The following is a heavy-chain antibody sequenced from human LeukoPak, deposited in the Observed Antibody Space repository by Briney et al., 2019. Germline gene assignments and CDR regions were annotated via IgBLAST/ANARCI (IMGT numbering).Heavy chain of an antibody. CDR3: ARGRGSYSFDY. V-gene: IGHV3-7*01. D-gene: IGHD1-26*01. J-gene: IGHJ4*02. CDR1: GFSLSGYS. CDR2: IKQDGSEK. Sequence: GGSLRLSCAASGFSLSGYSMSWVRQAPGKGLEWVANIKQDGSEKCYVDSVKGRFTISRDNTKNSLFLQMNSLRVEDTAVYYCARGRGSYSFDYWGQGTLVTVSS.